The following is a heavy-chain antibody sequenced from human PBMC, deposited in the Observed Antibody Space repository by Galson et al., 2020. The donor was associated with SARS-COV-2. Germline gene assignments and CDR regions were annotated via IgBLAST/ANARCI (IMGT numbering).Heavy chain of an antibody. D-gene: IGHD6-19*01. CDR3: SRVSSTGWWIY. V-gene: IGHV4-38-2*01. CDR2: IFHSGSS. CDR1: GYSISSGYY. J-gene: IGHJ4*02. Sequence: SETLSLTCDVSGYSISSGYYWAWIRQPPGKGLEWIGSIFHSGSSYYNPSLKSRVTISVDTSKNQFSLTVRSVTAADTAVYYCSRVSSTGWWIYWGQGTLVTVSS.